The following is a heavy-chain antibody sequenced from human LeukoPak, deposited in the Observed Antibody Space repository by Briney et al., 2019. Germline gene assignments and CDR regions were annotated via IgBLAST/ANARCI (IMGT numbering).Heavy chain of an antibody. CDR1: GYTLTDLS. CDR3: AADSRRSSGWFLPDRFDI. Sequence: ASVKVSCKVSGYTLTDLSMHWVRQTPGSGPEWMGGFDPEAGETVYAQEFQGRVTMTDDTSTDTAYMELSSLRSEGTAVYYCAADSRRSSGWFLPDRFDIWGQGTKVTVSS. J-gene: IGHJ3*02. V-gene: IGHV1-24*01. CDR2: FDPEAGET. D-gene: IGHD6-19*01.